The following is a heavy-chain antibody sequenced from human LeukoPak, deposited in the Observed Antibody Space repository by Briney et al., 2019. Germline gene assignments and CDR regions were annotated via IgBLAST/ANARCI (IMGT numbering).Heavy chain of an antibody. CDR3: ARRENDY. V-gene: IGHV1-2*02. J-gene: IGHJ4*02. CDR1: GYTFTGYY. Sequence: ASVKVSCKASGYTFTGYYIHWVRQAPGQGLEWMRWINPNSGDTNYAPKFQGRVTMTRDTSISTAYMELSRLRSDDTAVYYCARRENDYWGQGTLVTVSS. CDR2: INPNSGDT.